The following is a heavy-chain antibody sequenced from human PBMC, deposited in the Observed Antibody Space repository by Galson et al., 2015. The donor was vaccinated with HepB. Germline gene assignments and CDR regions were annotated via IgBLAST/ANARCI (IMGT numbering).Heavy chain of an antibody. CDR2: ITANSDTT. D-gene: IGHD6-13*01. J-gene: IGHJ4*02. V-gene: IGHV3-23*01. CDR1: GFTFSIYA. CDR3: ATGQQLGL. Sequence: SLRLSCAASGFTFSIYAMSWVHQAPEKGLEWVSKITANSDTTNYADSVKGRFTIFRDNSKNTVYLQMSSLRAEDTALYYCATGQQLGLWGQGTLVTVSS.